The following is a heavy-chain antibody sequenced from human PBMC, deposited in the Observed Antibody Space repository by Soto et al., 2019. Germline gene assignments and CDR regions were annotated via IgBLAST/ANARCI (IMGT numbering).Heavy chain of an antibody. CDR3: ARVRQLVGYFCYYVDV. Sequence: QVQLLQSGAEVKKPGASVKVSCKASGYTFTNYGITWVRQAPGQSLAWMGWIGAYNGDTHYTERLQGRVPITTDTSTSTAYMELRGLRSDDTAVYYCARVRQLVGYFCYYVDVWGKGSTVTFSS. D-gene: IGHD6-6*01. J-gene: IGHJ6*03. CDR2: IGAYNGDT. CDR1: GYTFTNYG. V-gene: IGHV1-18*01.